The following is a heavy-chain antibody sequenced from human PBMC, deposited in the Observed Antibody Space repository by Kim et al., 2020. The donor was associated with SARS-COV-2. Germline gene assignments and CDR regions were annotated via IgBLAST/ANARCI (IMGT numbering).Heavy chain of an antibody. J-gene: IGHJ4*02. V-gene: IGHV3-53*01. CDR1: GFTVSSNY. CDR2: IYSGGST. CDR3: ARGGHLGYYDSSGSPLVDY. Sequence: GGSLRLSCAASGFTVSSNYMSWVSQAPGKGLEWVSVIYSGGSTYYADSVKGRFTISRDNSKNTLYLQMNSLRAEDTAVYYCARGGHLGYYDSSGSPLVDYWGQGTLVTVSS. D-gene: IGHD3-22*01.